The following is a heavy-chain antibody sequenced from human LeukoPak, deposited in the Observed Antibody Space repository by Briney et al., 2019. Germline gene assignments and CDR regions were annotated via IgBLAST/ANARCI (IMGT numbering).Heavy chain of an antibody. Sequence: PGGSLRLSCAASGFTFSTYSMNWVRQAPGKGLEWVSSISSSSSNIYYADSVKGRFTISRDNAKNSLYLQMSSLRAEDTALYYCARSRYGGQGPYYFDHWGQGTLVTVSS. CDR1: GFTFSTYS. D-gene: IGHD1-26*01. J-gene: IGHJ4*02. CDR3: ARSRYGGQGPYYFDH. CDR2: ISSSSSNI. V-gene: IGHV3-21*01.